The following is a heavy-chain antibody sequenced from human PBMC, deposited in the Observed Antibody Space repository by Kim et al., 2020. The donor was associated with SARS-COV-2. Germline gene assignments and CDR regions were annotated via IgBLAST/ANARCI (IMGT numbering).Heavy chain of an antibody. V-gene: IGHV3-11*05. CDR3: AGDCKRSYYYLRGLDY. Sequence: GGSLRLSCAASGFTFSNYYMTWIRQAPGKGLEWVSFICSGGRNTNYADSDNGRFTISRNHDKNSLYLLQNRMRADATAFYYCAGDCKRSYYYLRGLDYWG. CDR1: GFTFSNYY. D-gene: IGHD3-10*01. CDR2: ICSGGRNT. J-gene: IGHJ4*01.